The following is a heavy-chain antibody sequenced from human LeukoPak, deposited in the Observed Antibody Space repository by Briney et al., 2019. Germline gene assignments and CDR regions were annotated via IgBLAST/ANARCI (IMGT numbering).Heavy chain of an antibody. D-gene: IGHD5-24*01. J-gene: IGHJ4*02. CDR1: GFTFSTYW. V-gene: IGHV4-34*01. CDR3: ARGRGRWLQLEPFDY. Sequence: GSLRLSCSASGFTFSTYWMSWVRQPPGKGLEWIGEINHSGSTNYNPSLKSRVTISVDTSKNQFSLKLSSVTAADTAVYYCARGRGRWLQLEPFDYWGQGTLVTVSS. CDR2: INHSGST.